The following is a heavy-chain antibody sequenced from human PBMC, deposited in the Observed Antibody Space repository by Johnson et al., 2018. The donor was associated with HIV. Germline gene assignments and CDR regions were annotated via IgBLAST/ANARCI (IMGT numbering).Heavy chain of an antibody. J-gene: IGHJ3*02. CDR3: ARVRRSGTYYVDAFDI. CDR2: IRYDGSNK. D-gene: IGHD1-26*01. V-gene: IGHV3-30*02. Sequence: QVQLVESGGGVVQPGGSLRLSCAASGFTFSSYGMHWVRQAPGKGLEWVAFIRYDGSNKYYADSVKGRFTISRDNSKNTLYLQMNSLRAEDTAVYYCARVRRSGTYYVDAFDIWGQGTRVTVSS. CDR1: GFTFSSYG.